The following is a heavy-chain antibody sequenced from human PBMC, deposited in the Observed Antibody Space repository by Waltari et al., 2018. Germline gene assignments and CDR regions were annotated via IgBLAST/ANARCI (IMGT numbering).Heavy chain of an antibody. Sequence: EVQLVESGGGLVKPGGSLRLSCAASGFTFSRSSMNWVRQAPGKGLEWVSSISSSGSYIYYADSVRGRFTISRDNAKNSLYLQMNSLRAEDTAVYYCARDGMVVAGTNYWGQGTLVTVSS. CDR3: ARDGMVVAGTNY. V-gene: IGHV3-21*01. D-gene: IGHD6-19*01. CDR2: ISSSGSYI. CDR1: GFTFSRSS. J-gene: IGHJ4*02.